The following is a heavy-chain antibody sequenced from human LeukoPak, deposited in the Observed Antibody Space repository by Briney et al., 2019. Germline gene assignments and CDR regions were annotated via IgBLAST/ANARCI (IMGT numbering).Heavy chain of an antibody. J-gene: IGHJ4*02. Sequence: AETLSLTCTVSGDPIRSYYWMCLPQPRGGGVEWIGYIYYSGSTNYNPSLKSRVTISVDTSKNQFSLKLSSVTAADTAVYYCARHSGYGPGPFDYWGQGTLVTVSS. CDR1: GDPIRSYY. CDR2: IYYSGST. D-gene: IGHD5-18*01. CDR3: ARHSGYGPGPFDY. V-gene: IGHV4-59*08.